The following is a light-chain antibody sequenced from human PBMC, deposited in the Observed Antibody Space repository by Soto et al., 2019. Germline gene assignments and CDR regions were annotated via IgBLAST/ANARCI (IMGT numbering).Light chain of an antibody. CDR2: NAS. CDR1: QSVSTF. J-gene: IGKJ5*01. CDR3: QQRGDWPPIT. V-gene: IGKV3-11*01. Sequence: EIVLAQSPATLSLSPGERAIVSCSSSQSVSTFLAWFQQKPGQPPRLLIYNASNRTTGIPARFSGSGSGTDFTLTISSLEPEDFAVYYCQQRGDWPPITFGQGTRLEIK.